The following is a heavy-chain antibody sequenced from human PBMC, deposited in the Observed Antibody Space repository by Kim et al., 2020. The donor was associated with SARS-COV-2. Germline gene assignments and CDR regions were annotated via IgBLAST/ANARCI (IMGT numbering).Heavy chain of an antibody. CDR1: GFTFSSYA. V-gene: IGHV3-30*04. J-gene: IGHJ4*02. CDR3: ASPLVGATSFDY. D-gene: IGHD1-26*01. CDR2: ISYDGSNK. Sequence: GGSLRLSCAASGFTFSSYAMHWVRQAPGKGLEWVAVISYDGSNKYYADSVKGRFTISRDNSKNTLYLQMNSLRAEDTAVYYCASPLVGATSFDYWGQGTLVTVSS.